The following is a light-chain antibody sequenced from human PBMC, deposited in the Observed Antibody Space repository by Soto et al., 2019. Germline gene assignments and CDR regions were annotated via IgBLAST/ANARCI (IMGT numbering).Light chain of an antibody. CDR2: TTS. Sequence: DIQMTQSPSSLSASVGDKVTITCRASQSISSYLNWYQQKPGKAPILLIYTTSSLQSGVPSRFSGRGSGTDFTLTISSLQPEDFATYYCQQSYSTPQTFGQGTKVEIK. CDR1: QSISSY. V-gene: IGKV1-39*01. J-gene: IGKJ1*01. CDR3: QQSYSTPQT.